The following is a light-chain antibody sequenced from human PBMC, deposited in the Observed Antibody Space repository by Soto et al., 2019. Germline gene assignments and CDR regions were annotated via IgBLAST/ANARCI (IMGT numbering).Light chain of an antibody. J-gene: IGLJ2*01. Sequence: QSALTQPASVSGSPGQSITISCTGTSSDVGSYNLVSWYQQHPGKAPKLMIYEGSKRHSGVSHRFSGSKSGNTASLTISGLQAEDEADYYCCSYAGSSTVFGGGTKVTVL. V-gene: IGLV2-23*01. CDR3: CSYAGSSTV. CDR2: EGS. CDR1: SSDVGSYNL.